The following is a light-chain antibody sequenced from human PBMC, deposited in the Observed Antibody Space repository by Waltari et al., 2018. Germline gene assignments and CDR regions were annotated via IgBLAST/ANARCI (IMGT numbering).Light chain of an antibody. V-gene: IGLV2-11*01. CDR1: SSDVGGYNY. Sequence: QSALTQPRSVSGSPGQSVTISCTGTSSDVGGYNYVSWYQQHPGKAPKLMIYDVSKRPPGVPDRFSGSKSGNTSSLTIAGLQAEDEADTYCCSYAGSYTWVFGGGTKLTVL. J-gene: IGLJ3*02. CDR3: CSYAGSYTWV. CDR2: DVS.